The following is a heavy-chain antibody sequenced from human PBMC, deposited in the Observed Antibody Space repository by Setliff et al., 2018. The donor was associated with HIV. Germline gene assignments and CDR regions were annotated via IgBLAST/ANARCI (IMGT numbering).Heavy chain of an antibody. CDR1: GYTFTNYY. V-gene: IGHV1-46*01. Sequence: ASVKVSCKASGYTFTNYYIHWVRQAPGQGLEWMGIISPSGGTISYAQKFQGRVTMTRDTSTNTVYMELSSLRSEDTALYYCAKDMSTDWYTVSGFDLWGQGTLVTVSS. CDR2: ISPSGGTI. D-gene: IGHD3-16*01. CDR3: AKDMSTDWYTVSGFDL. J-gene: IGHJ5*02.